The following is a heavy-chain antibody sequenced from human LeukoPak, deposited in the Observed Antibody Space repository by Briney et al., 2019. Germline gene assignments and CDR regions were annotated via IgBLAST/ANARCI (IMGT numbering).Heavy chain of an antibody. CDR3: AREGHERLYYDY. CDR1: GFTFGAYG. Sequence: GGSLRLSCSASGFTFGAYGMTWVRQSPGKGLEWVSGISWDGGSTAYVDSVKGRFTISRDNARNSLYLQMNSLRAEDTALYYCAREGHERLYYDYWGQGTLVTVSS. CDR2: ISWDGGST. D-gene: IGHD3-3*01. V-gene: IGHV3-20*04. J-gene: IGHJ4*02.